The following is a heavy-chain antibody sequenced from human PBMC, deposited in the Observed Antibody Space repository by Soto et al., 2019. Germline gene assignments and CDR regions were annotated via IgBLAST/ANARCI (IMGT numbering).Heavy chain of an antibody. CDR3: VRTTYFSDSSGYTRCFDY. CDR1: GGTFTNLA. D-gene: IGHD3-22*01. CDR2: LIPIFGTS. J-gene: IGHJ4*02. V-gene: IGHV1-69*06. Sequence: ASVKVSCKASGGTFTNLAINWVRQAPGQGFEWMGGLIPIFGTSNSAQKFQARVTISADTSTGTAYLEVSSLRSEDTAVYYCVRTTYFSDSSGYTRCFDYWGQGTLVTVSS.